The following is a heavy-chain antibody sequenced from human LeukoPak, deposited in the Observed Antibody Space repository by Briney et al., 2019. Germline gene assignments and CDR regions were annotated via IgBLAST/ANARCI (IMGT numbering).Heavy chain of an antibody. CDR3: ARVKGNYYDSSGYYHFDY. CDR1: GYTFTSYG. Sequence: ASVKVSCKASGYTFTSYGISWVRQAPGQGLEWMGWISAYNGDTNYAQKLQGRVTMTTDTSTSTAYMELRSLRSDDTAVYYCARVKGNYYDSSGYYHFDYWGQGTLVTVSS. V-gene: IGHV1-18*01. CDR2: ISAYNGDT. D-gene: IGHD3-22*01. J-gene: IGHJ4*02.